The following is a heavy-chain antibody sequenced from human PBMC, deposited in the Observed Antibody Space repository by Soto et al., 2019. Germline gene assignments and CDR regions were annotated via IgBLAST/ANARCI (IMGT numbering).Heavy chain of an antibody. D-gene: IGHD5-18*01. CDR3: AKMTSDSYGFTYGMDV. CDR1: GFPFSSYS. J-gene: IGHJ6*02. V-gene: IGHV3-23*01. Sequence: LSCSRSGFPFSSYSMSLVRQAPEKGLEWVSALSDSGVSPYYADSVKGRFTISRDNSKNTLYLQMDSLRVEDTALYYCAKMTSDSYGFTYGMDVWGQGTTITFAS. CDR2: LSDSGVSP.